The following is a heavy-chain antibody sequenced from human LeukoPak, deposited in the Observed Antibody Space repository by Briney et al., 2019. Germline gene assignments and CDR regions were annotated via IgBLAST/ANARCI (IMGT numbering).Heavy chain of an antibody. Sequence: GGSLRLSCAASGFTFNDYYMSWIRQAPGKGLEWVSYISSSGSTIYYADSVKGRFTISRDNAKNSLYLQMNSLRAEDTAVYYCARLSRQQLVAANYFDYWGQGTLVTVSS. V-gene: IGHV3-11*04. D-gene: IGHD6-13*01. J-gene: IGHJ4*02. CDR2: ISSSGSTI. CDR1: GFTFNDYY. CDR3: ARLSRQQLVAANYFDY.